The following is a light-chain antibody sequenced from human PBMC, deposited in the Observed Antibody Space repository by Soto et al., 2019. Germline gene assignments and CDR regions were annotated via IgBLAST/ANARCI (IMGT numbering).Light chain of an antibody. CDR3: SSYKSSSTYV. CDR1: SSDVGGYNS. J-gene: IGLJ1*01. Sequence: QSALTQPASVSGSPGQSITISCTGTSSDVGGYNSVSWYQQHPGKAPKLMIYNVSNRPSGISDRFSGSRSGNTASLTISGLQAEDEADYYCSSYKSSSTYVFGTGTKVTV. V-gene: IGLV2-14*03. CDR2: NVS.